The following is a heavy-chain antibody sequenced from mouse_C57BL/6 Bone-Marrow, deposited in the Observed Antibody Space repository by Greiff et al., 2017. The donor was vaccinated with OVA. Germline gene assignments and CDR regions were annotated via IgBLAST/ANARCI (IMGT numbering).Heavy chain of an antibody. CDR1: GFTFSDYG. CDR3: ARNGETWYFDV. V-gene: IGHV5-17*01. J-gene: IGHJ1*03. CDR2: ISSGSSTI. Sequence: EVNVVESGGGLVKPGGSLKLSCAASGFTFSDYGMHWVRQAPEKGLEWVAYISSGSSTIYYADTVKGRFTISRDNAKNTLFLQMTSLRSEDTAMYYCARNGETWYFDVWGTGTTVTVSS.